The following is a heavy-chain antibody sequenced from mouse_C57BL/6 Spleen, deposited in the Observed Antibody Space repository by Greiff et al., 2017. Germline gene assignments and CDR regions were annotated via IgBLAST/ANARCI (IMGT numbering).Heavy chain of an antibody. J-gene: IGHJ4*01. Sequence: EVKLMESGGGLVQPGGSLSLSCAASGFTFTAYYLSWVRQPPGKALEWLGFLRNKANGYTTEYSASVKGRFTISRDNSQSILYLQMNALRAEDSATYYGARATSLLRYAMDYWGQGTSVTVSS. CDR1: GFTFTAYY. V-gene: IGHV7-3*01. CDR2: LRNKANGYTT. D-gene: IGHD1-1*01. CDR3: ARATSLLRYAMDY.